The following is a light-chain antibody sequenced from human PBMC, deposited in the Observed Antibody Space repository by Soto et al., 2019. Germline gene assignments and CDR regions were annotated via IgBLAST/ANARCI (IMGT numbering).Light chain of an antibody. CDR3: SSYAGRDNYVV. J-gene: IGLJ2*01. CDR1: SSDVGIYNY. CDR2: EVS. V-gene: IGLV2-8*01. Sequence: QSVLTQPPSASGSPGQSVTISCTGTSSDVGIYNYVSWYQQHPGKAPKLMIYEVSQRPSGVPDRFSGTKSGNTASLTVSGLQAEDEADYYCSSYAGRDNYVVFGGGTQLTVL.